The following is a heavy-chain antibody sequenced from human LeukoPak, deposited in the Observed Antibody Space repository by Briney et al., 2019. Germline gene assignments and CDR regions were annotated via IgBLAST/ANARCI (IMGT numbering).Heavy chain of an antibody. V-gene: IGHV4-59*01. CDR3: ARVPITGTTWYFDY. CDR1: GGSISSYY. Sequence: SETLSLTCTVSGGSISSYYWSWIRQPPGKGLEWIGYIYYSGSTNYNPSLKSRVTISVDTSKNQFSLKLSSVTAADTAVYCCARVPITGTTWYFDYWGQGTLVTVSS. CDR2: IYYSGST. D-gene: IGHD1-20*01. J-gene: IGHJ4*02.